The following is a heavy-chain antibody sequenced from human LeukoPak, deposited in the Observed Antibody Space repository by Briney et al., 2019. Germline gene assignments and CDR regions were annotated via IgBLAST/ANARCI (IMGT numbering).Heavy chain of an antibody. CDR2: IYHSGST. J-gene: IGHJ5*02. CDR3: ARRGRWLQFRPQQYNWFDP. Sequence: PSGTLSLTCAVSGGSISSSNWWSWIRQPPGKGLEWIGEIYHSGSTNYNPSLKSRVTISVDTSKNQFSLKLSSVTAADTAVYYYARRGRWLQFRPQQYNWFDPWGQGTLVTVSS. V-gene: IGHV4-4*02. D-gene: IGHD5-24*01. CDR1: GGSISSSNW.